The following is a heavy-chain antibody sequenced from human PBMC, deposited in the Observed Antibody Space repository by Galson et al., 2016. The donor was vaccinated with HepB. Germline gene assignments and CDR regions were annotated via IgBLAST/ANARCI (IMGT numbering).Heavy chain of an antibody. D-gene: IGHD3-22*01. CDR3: AREHSRGWFFFDY. CDR2: MSSDGRDE. CDR1: GFTFSSYA. Sequence: SLRLSCATSGFTFSSYASHWVRQAPGKGLEWVAVMSSDGRDEYFADSVRGRFTISRDNSKNMVNLQMSSLRPEDTAVYYCAREHSRGWFFFDYWGQGTLVIVSS. J-gene: IGHJ4*02. V-gene: IGHV3-30*04.